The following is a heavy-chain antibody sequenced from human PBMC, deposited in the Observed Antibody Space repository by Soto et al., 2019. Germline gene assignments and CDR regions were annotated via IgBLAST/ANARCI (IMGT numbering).Heavy chain of an antibody. CDR3: ARDSAGYCSSTSCYGGVFDY. V-gene: IGHV3-7*05. CDR1: GFTFSSYW. Sequence: EVQLVESGGGLVQPGGSLRLSCAASGFTFSSYWMSWVRQAPGKGLEWVANIKQDGSEKYYVDSVKGRFTISRDNAKNSLYLQMYSLRAYETAVYYCARDSAGYCSSTSCYGGVFDYWGQGTLVTVSS. CDR2: IKQDGSEK. D-gene: IGHD2-2*01. J-gene: IGHJ4*02.